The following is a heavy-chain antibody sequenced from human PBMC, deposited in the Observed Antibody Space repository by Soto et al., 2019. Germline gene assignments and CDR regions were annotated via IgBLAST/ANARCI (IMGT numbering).Heavy chain of an antibody. Sequence: SETLSLTCTVSGGSISSYYWSWIRQPPGKGLEWIGYIYYSGSTNYNPSLKSRVTISVDTSKNQFSLKLSSVTAADTAVYYCARSKYQLVDYWGQGTLVTVSS. CDR2: IYYSGST. CDR3: ARSKYQLVDY. CDR1: GGSISSYY. J-gene: IGHJ4*02. D-gene: IGHD2-2*01. V-gene: IGHV4-59*08.